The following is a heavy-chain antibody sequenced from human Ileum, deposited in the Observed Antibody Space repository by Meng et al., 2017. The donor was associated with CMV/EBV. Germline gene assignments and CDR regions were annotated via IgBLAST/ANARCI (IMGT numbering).Heavy chain of an antibody. CDR1: GFTFSSYS. J-gene: IGHJ6*02. CDR3: ARDHCSSTSCYPYYGMDV. V-gene: IGHV3-21*01. CDR2: ISSSSSDI. Sequence: GESLKISCAASGFTFSSYSMNWVRQAPGKGLEWVSYISSSSSDIYYADSVKGRFTISRDNAKNSLYLQMNSLRAEDTAVYYCARDHCSSTSCYPYYGMDVWGQGTTVTVSS. D-gene: IGHD2-2*01.